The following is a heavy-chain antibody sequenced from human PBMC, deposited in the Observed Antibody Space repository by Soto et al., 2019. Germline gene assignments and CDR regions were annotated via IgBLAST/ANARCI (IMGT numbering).Heavy chain of an antibody. V-gene: IGHV1-69*01. D-gene: IGHD5-18*01. Sequence: QVQLVQSGAEVKKPGSSVKVSCKASGGTFSSYAISWVRQAPGQGLEWMGGIIPIFGTANYAQKFQGRVTITADESTSTAYMELSSLRSEDTAVYYCARGILTAMGLYYYYGMDVRGQGTTVTVSS. CDR3: ARGILTAMGLYYYYGMDV. CDR2: IIPIFGTA. CDR1: GGTFSSYA. J-gene: IGHJ6*02.